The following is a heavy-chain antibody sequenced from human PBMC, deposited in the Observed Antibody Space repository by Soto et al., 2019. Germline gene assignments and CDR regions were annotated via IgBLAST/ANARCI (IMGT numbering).Heavy chain of an antibody. CDR1: GGTFSSYT. D-gene: IGHD5-12*01. CDR2: IIPILGIA. V-gene: IGHV1-69*02. Sequence: QVQLVQSGAAVKKPGSSVKVSCKASGGTFSSYTISWVRQAPGQGLEWMGRIIPILGIANYAQKFQGRVTITADKSTSTAYMELSSLRSEDTAVYYCARVEMATNSNWFDPWGQGTLVTVSS. J-gene: IGHJ5*02. CDR3: ARVEMATNSNWFDP.